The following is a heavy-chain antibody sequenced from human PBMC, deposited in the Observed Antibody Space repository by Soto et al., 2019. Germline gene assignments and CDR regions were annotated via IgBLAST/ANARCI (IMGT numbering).Heavy chain of an antibody. CDR3: ARFADPDCTNGVCSRAVRGAFDI. CDR1: GGSISSYY. V-gene: IGHV4-59*01. D-gene: IGHD2-8*01. Sequence: SETLSLTCTVSGGSISSYYWSWIRQPPGKGLEWIGYIYYSGSTNYNPSLKSRVTISVDTSKNQFSLKLSSVTAADTAVYYCARFADPDCTNGVCSRAVRGAFDIWGQGTMVTVSS. CDR2: IYYSGST. J-gene: IGHJ3*02.